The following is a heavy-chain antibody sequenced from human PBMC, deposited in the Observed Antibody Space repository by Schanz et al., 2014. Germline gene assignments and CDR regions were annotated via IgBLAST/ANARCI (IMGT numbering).Heavy chain of an antibody. J-gene: IGHJ4*02. CDR2: INIDGSST. Sequence: EVQLVESGGCLVQPGGSLRLSCAASGFTFSSYWMHWVRQVPGMGLVWVSRINIDGSSTTYADSVKGRFTISRDNAKNTLYLQMNSLRAEDTAVYYCARVGRATVATPFDYWGQGTLVTVSS. CDR1: GFTFSSYW. D-gene: IGHD4-17*01. CDR3: ARVGRATVATPFDY. V-gene: IGHV3-74*02.